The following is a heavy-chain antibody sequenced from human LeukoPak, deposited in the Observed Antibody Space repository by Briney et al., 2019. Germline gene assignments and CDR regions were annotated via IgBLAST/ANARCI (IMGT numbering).Heavy chain of an antibody. J-gene: IGHJ4*02. D-gene: IGHD3-22*01. CDR1: GFTFSSYG. CDR2: IRYDGSNK. Sequence: GRSLRLSCAASGFTFSSYGMHWVRQAPGKGLEWVAFIRYDGSNKYYADSVKGRFTISRDNSKNTLYLQMNSLRAEDTAVYYCAKLTNYYDSSGYRNDYWGQGTLVTVSS. CDR3: AKLTNYYDSSGYRNDY. V-gene: IGHV3-30*02.